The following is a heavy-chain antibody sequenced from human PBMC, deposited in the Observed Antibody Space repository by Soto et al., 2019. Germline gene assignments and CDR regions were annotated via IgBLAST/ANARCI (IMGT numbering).Heavy chain of an antibody. J-gene: IGHJ3*02. CDR3: ARVERGTATTVVDAFDI. Sequence: QVQLQQWGTGLLKPSETLSLTCAVYGGFVTSGSYYWSWIRQPPGKGLEWIGEMSHSGGTHFNPSLKSRVTISVDTSKNQFTRKMSSVTAADTALYYSARVERGTATTVVDAFDIWGPGTMVTVSS. V-gene: IGHV4-34*01. CDR2: MSHSGGT. D-gene: IGHD1-1*01. CDR1: GGFVTSGSYY.